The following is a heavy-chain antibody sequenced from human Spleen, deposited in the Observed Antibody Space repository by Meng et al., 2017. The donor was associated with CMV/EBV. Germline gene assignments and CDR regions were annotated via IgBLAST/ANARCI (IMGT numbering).Heavy chain of an antibody. V-gene: IGHV5-51*01. CDR3: ARHKGWEDIIGYRDWYLDL. CDR2: INPGDSDT. D-gene: IGHD3-22*01. J-gene: IGHJ2*01. CDR1: FTTSW. Sequence: FTTSWIRWVRQKPGNSLEWMGIINPGDSDTRYSPSLQGQVTISVDKATSTAYVQWSSLKASDTAMYYCARHKGWEDIIGYRDWYLDLWGRGTLVTVSS.